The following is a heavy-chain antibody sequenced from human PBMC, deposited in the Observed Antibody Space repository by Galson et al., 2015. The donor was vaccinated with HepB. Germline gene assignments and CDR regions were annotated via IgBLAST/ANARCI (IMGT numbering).Heavy chain of an antibody. CDR3: AKDANPLHIVVVTAIDYYFDY. Sequence: LRLSCAASGFTFDDYTMHWVRQAPGKGLEWVSLISWDGGSTYYADSVKGRFTISRDNSKNSLYLQMNSLRTEDTALYYCAKDANPLHIVVVTAIDYYFDYWGQGTLVTVSS. D-gene: IGHD2-21*02. V-gene: IGHV3-43*01. J-gene: IGHJ4*02. CDR2: ISWDGGST. CDR1: GFTFDDYT.